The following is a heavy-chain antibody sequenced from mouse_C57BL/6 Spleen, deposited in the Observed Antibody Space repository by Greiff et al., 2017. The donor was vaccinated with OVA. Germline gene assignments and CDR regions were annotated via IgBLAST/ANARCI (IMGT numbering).Heavy chain of an antibody. J-gene: IGHJ1*03. V-gene: IGHV1-82*01. CDR2: IYPGDGDT. D-gene: IGHD2-3*01. Sequence: VKLMESGPELVKPGASVKISCKASGYAFSSSWMNWVKQRPGKGLEWIGRIYPGDGDTNYNGKFKGKATLTADKSSSTAYMQLSSLTSEDSAVYFCTYDRYFDVWGTGTTVTVSS. CDR1: GYAFSSSW. CDR3: TYDRYFDV.